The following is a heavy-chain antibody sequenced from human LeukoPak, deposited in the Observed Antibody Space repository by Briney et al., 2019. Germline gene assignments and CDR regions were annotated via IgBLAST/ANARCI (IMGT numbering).Heavy chain of an antibody. V-gene: IGHV1-69*13. Sequence: SVKVSCKASGGTFSSYAISWVRQAPGQGLEWMGGIIPIFGTANYAQKFQGRVTITADESTSTAYMELSSLRSEDTAVYYCARSGVAAAGTGYWGQGTLVTVSS. CDR1: GGTFSSYA. D-gene: IGHD6-13*01. J-gene: IGHJ4*02. CDR2: IIPIFGTA. CDR3: ARSGVAAAGTGY.